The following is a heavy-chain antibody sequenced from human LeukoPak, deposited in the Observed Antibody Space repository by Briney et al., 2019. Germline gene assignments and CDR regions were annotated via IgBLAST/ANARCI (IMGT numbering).Heavy chain of an antibody. CDR1: GGTFSSYA. Sequence: GASVKVSCKASGGTFSSYAISWVRQAPGQGLEWMGGIIPIFGTANYAQKFQGRVTITADESTSTAYMELSSLRSEDTAVYYCGGPYSGYEFDYWGQGTLVTVSS. D-gene: IGHD5-12*01. J-gene: IGHJ4*02. V-gene: IGHV1-69*13. CDR2: IIPIFGTA. CDR3: GGPYSGYEFDY.